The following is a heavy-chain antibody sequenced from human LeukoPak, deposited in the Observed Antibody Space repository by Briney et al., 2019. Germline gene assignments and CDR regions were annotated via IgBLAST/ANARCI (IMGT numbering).Heavy chain of an antibody. V-gene: IGHV3-33*01. D-gene: IGHD6-13*01. Sequence: PGGSLRLSCATSGFTFSSYGMHWVRQAPGKGLEWVAVLFYDGSRNSYADSVKGRFTISRDVSQNTLFLQMNSLRDEDTAVYYCARDDALARFEFWGQGILVTVTS. J-gene: IGHJ4*02. CDR2: LFYDGSRN. CDR1: GFTFSSYG. CDR3: ARDDALARFEF.